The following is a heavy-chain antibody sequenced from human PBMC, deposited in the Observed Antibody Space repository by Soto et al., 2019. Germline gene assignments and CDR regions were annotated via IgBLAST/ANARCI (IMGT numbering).Heavy chain of an antibody. D-gene: IGHD3-10*01. CDR2: ISSSGNTV. CDR3: ARDSRVHYGSGSSVDG. V-gene: IGHV3-11*01. CDR1: GFTFSDYY. J-gene: IGHJ4*02. Sequence: QAHLVESGGDLVKPGGSLRLSCAASGFTFSDYYMSWIRQAPGKGLEWISYISSSGNTVYYADSVEGRFTISRDNAQNSLYLQMNNLRAEDTAVYYCARDSRVHYGSGSSVDGWGQGTLVTVSS.